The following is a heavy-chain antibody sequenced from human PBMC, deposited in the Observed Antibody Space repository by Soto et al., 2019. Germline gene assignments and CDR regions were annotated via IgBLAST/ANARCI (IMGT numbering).Heavy chain of an antibody. CDR3: AKDPQQWLTIFGY. D-gene: IGHD6-19*01. J-gene: IGHJ4*02. V-gene: IGHV3-23*01. Sequence: EVQLLESGGGLVQPGESLRLSCVASGFTFSNYAMSWVRQAPGKGLEWVSGISGSGGTTYYADSVKGRFTISRDNSKNTLCLQMSSLRAGDTAVDYCAKDPQQWLTIFGYWGQGALVTVSS. CDR2: ISGSGGTT. CDR1: GFTFSNYA.